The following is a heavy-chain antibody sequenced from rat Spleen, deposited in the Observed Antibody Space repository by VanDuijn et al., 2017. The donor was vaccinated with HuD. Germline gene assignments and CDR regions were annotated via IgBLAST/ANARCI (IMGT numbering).Heavy chain of an antibody. CDR1: GFTFSNYD. V-gene: IGHV5-25*01. CDR2: ISTSGDST. J-gene: IGHJ3*01. D-gene: IGHD4-1*01. Sequence: EVQLAESGGGLVQPGRSLKLSCAASGFTFSNYDMAWVRQAPTKGLEWVASISTSGDSTYYRDSVKGRFTVSRDNAKSTLYLQMDSLRSEDTASYYCARHGGLYNWFAYWGQGTLVTVSS. CDR3: ARHGGLYNWFAY.